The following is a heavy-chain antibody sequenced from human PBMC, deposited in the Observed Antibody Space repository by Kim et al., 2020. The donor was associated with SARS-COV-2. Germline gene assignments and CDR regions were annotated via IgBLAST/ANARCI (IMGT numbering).Heavy chain of an antibody. CDR3: RVVCSSTSCYGRFDY. J-gene: IGHJ4*02. V-gene: IGHV3-66*01. Sequence: ESVKGRFTISRDNSKNTLYLQMNSLRAEDTAVYYCRVVCSSTSCYGRFDYWGQGTLVTVSS. D-gene: IGHD2-2*01.